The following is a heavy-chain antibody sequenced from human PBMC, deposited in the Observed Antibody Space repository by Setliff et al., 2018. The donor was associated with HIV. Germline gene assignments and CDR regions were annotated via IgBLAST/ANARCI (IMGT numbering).Heavy chain of an antibody. J-gene: IGHJ4*02. CDR1: GFTFSNYA. CDR3: ITDRLPGGGTYYTGFLGY. D-gene: IGHD1-26*01. V-gene: IGHV3-49*04. Sequence: PGESLKISCAASGFTFSNYAMNWVRQAPGKGLEWVGFIRSKPIGGTTDYGASVKGRFTISRDDSQNTLYLQMNSLKTEDTAVYYCITDRLPGGGTYYTGFLGYWGLGTLVTVSS. CDR2: IRSKPIGGTT.